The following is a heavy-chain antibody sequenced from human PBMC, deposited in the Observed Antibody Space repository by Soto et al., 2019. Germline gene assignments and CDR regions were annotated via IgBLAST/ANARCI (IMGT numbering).Heavy chain of an antibody. Sequence: SETLSLTCTFSVGSISSYYWSCIRQPAGKGLEWIGRIYTSGSTNYNPSLKSRVTMSVDTSKNQFSPKLSSVTAADTAVYYCAREELRADAFDIWGQGTMVSVSS. D-gene: IGHD1-7*01. J-gene: IGHJ3*02. CDR1: VGSISSYY. CDR3: AREELRADAFDI. CDR2: IYTSGST. V-gene: IGHV4-4*07.